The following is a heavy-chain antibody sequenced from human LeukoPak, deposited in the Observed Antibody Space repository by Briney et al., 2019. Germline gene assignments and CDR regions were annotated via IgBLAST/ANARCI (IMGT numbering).Heavy chain of an antibody. D-gene: IGHD4/OR15-4a*01. CDR1: GYTFTDYY. CDR3: ARAHEYGWFDP. Sequence: ASVKVSCKTSGYTFTDYYLHWLRQAPGQGLEWMGWVNPKSGATNYAQRFQGRVTMTWRTSISTGNMELSSLRSDDTAVYYCARAHEYGWFDPWGQGTLVTVSS. V-gene: IGHV1-2*02. J-gene: IGHJ5*02. CDR2: VNPKSGAT.